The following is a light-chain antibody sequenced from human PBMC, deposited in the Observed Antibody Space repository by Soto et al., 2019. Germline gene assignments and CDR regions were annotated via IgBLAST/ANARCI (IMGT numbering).Light chain of an antibody. CDR3: AAWDDSLNGRV. V-gene: IGLV1-36*01. CDR1: SSNIGNNA. Sequence: QSVLTQPPSVSEAPRQRVTISCSGSSSNIGNNAVNWYQQLPGKAPKLLIYYDDLLPAGVSDRFSGSKSGTSASLAMSGLQSEDEADYYCAAWDDSLNGRVFGGGTKLPVL. CDR2: YDD. J-gene: IGLJ3*02.